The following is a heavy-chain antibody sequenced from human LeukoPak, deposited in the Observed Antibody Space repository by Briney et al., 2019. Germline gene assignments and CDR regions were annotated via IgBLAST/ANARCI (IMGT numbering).Heavy chain of an antibody. D-gene: IGHD3-10*01. CDR3: GRHRSGSGYYFIDH. CDR2: MKKDGSET. CDR1: GFTFSSYS. Sequence: PGGSLRLSCVVSGFTFSSYSMIWVRQAPGKGLQWVANMKKDGSETNYGDSVKGLFTISRDNAKNSLYLQMNILRAEDTAVSYAGRHRSGSGYYFIDHWGQGTLVSVSS. V-gene: IGHV3-7*01. J-gene: IGHJ4*02.